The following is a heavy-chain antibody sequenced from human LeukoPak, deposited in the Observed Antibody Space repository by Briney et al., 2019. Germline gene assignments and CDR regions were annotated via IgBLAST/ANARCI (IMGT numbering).Heavy chain of an antibody. D-gene: IGHD6-13*01. Sequence: GESLKISCKGSGYSFTGYYMHWVRQAPGQGLEWMGWINPNSGGTNFAQKFQGRVTMTRDTSISTAYMELSRLRSDDTAVYYCARAGSSSWYLAASHYYYYMDVWGKGTTVTISS. CDR3: ARAGSSSWYLAASHYYYYMDV. V-gene: IGHV1-2*02. CDR2: INPNSGGT. CDR1: GYSFTGYY. J-gene: IGHJ6*03.